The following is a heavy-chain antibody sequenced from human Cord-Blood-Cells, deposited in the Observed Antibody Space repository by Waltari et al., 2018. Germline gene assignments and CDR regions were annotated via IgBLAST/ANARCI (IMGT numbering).Heavy chain of an antibody. CDR1: GVTVSSKH. V-gene: IGHV3-53*01. D-gene: IGHD6-13*01. Sequence: EVQLVESGVGLVQPGGSLILSCAPSGVTVSSKHTSWVRQIPGKGLEWVSVIYSGGSTYYADSVKGRFTISRDNSKNTLYLQMNSLRAEDTAVYYCARDIAAADPVDDYWGQGTLVTVSS. CDR3: ARDIAAADPVDDY. J-gene: IGHJ4*02. CDR2: IYSGGST.